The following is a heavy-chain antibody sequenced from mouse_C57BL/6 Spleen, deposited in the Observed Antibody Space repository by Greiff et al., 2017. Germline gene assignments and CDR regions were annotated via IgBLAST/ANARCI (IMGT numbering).Heavy chain of an antibody. Sequence: ESGPGLVKPSQSLSLTCSVTGYSITSGYYWNWIRQFPGNKLEWMGNISYDGSNNYNPSIKNRISITRDTSKNQCFLKLNSVTAEDTATYYCARENGGVDYWGQGTTLTVSS. CDR1: GYSITSGYY. J-gene: IGHJ2*01. CDR2: ISYDGSN. CDR3: ARENGGVDY. V-gene: IGHV3-6*01.